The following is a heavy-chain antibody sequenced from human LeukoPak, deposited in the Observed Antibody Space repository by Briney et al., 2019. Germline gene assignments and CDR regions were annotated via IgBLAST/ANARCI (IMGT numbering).Heavy chain of an antibody. D-gene: IGHD3-22*01. J-gene: IGHJ3*02. CDR2: ISGSGGST. CDR3: ANDGAYYDSSTDAFDI. V-gene: IGHV3-23*01. CDR1: GFTFSSYW. Sequence: GGSLRLSCEASGFTFSSYWMSWVRQAPGKGLEWVSAISGSGGSTYYADSVKGRFIISRDNSKNTLYLQMNSLRAEDTAVYYCANDGAYYDSSTDAFDIWGQGTMVTVSS.